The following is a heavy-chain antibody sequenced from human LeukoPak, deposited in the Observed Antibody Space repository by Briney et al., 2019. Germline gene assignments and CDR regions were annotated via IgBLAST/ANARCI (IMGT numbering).Heavy chain of an antibody. CDR1: GASISSYY. CDR3: ARYAATVNYYYYYYMDV. J-gene: IGHJ6*03. V-gene: IGHV4-59*01. D-gene: IGHD6-13*01. Sequence: SETLSLTCTVSGASISSYYWNWIRQPPGKELEWIGYVYYSGITSYNPSLKSRVTMSVDTSKNQFSLELSSVTAAHTAGYYCARYAATVNYYYYYYMDVWGKGTTVIVSS. CDR2: VYYSGIT.